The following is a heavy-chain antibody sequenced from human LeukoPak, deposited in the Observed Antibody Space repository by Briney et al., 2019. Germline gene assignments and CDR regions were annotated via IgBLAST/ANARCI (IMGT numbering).Heavy chain of an antibody. J-gene: IGHJ4*02. V-gene: IGHV1-69*06. CDR3: AMGVGAPEDLAVAADFDY. D-gene: IGHD6-19*01. CDR2: IIRIFGTA. Sequence: SVKVSCKASGGNFSSYVINWVRQAPGQGLEWMGGIIRIFGTANYAQKFQGRVTITADKSTSTAYMELSSLRSEDTAVYYCAMGVGAPEDLAVAADFDYWGQGTLVTVSS. CDR1: GGNFSSYV.